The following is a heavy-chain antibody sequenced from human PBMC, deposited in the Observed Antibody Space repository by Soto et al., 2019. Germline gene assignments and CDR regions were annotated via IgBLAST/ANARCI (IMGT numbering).Heavy chain of an antibody. J-gene: IGHJ6*02. CDR3: ARAYSGYDVKYYYYGMDV. CDR2: INPSGGST. Sequence: HVQLVQSGAEVKKPGASVKVSCKASGYTFTSYYMHWVRQAPGQGLEWMGIINPSGGSTSYAQKFQGRVTMTRDTSTSTVYMELSSLRSEDTAVYYCARAYSGYDVKYYYYGMDVWGQGTTVTVSS. V-gene: IGHV1-46*01. CDR1: GYTFTSYY. D-gene: IGHD5-12*01.